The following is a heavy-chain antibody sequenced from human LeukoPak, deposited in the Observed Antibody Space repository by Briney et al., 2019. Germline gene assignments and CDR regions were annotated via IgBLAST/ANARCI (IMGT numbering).Heavy chain of an antibody. CDR3: ARDGHYGDYVRFDY. V-gene: IGHV3-48*02. D-gene: IGHD4-17*01. CDR2: ISTSSRTI. CDR1: GFTFSSYN. J-gene: IGHJ4*01. Sequence: GGSLRLSCADSGFTFSSYNMNWVRQATGKGLEWVSYISTSSRTIYYADSVKGRFTISRDNVKNSLYLQMNSLRDEDTAVYYCARDGHYGDYVRFDYWGQGSLVTVSS.